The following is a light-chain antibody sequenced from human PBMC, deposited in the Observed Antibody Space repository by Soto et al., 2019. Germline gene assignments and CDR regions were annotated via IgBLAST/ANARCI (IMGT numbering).Light chain of an antibody. CDR2: SAS. J-gene: IGKJ1*01. V-gene: IGKV3-20*01. CDR3: QQYGSSPRT. CDR1: QSVSSNY. Sequence: EIVLTQSPGTLSLSPGERATLSCRASQSVSSNYLAWYQRRPGQAPRLLIYSASTRATDIPDRFSGSGSGTDFTLTISRLEPEDFAMYYCQQYGSSPRTFGQGTKVDIK.